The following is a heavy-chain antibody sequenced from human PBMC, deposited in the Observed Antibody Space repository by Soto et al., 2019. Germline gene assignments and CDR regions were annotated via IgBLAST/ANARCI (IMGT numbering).Heavy chain of an antibody. CDR3: AKANYRHFGVVIGSSYYYGMDA. CDR1: GFTFSSYA. Sequence: GGSLRLSCAASGFTFSSYAMSWVRQAPGKGLEWVSAISGSGGSTYYADSVKGRFTISRDNSKNTLYLQMNSLRAEDTAVYYCAKANYRHFGVVIGSSYYYGMDAWGQGTTVTVSS. D-gene: IGHD3-3*01. CDR2: ISGSGGST. J-gene: IGHJ6*02. V-gene: IGHV3-23*01.